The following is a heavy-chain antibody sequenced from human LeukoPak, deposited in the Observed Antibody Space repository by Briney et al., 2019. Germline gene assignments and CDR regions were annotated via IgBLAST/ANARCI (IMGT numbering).Heavy chain of an antibody. V-gene: IGHV3-30*04. CDR1: GFTFSSYA. CDR3: AHAGYYCDSSGYYLPPDY. CDR2: ISYDGSNK. J-gene: IGHJ4*02. Sequence: GGSLRLSCAASGFTFSSYAMHWVRQAPGKGLEWVAVISYDGSNKYYADSVKGRFTISRDNSKNTLYLKTNSLRAEDTAVYYCAHAGYYCDSSGYYLPPDYWGQGTLVTVSS. D-gene: IGHD3-22*01.